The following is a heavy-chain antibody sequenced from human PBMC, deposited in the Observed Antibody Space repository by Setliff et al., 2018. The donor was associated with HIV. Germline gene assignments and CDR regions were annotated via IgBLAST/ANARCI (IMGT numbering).Heavy chain of an antibody. J-gene: IGHJ4*02. CDR2: LYFGDSDP. D-gene: IGHD2-15*01. Sequence: GESLKISCKTSGSSFSTYWVGWVRQMPGKGLEWLGILYFGDSDPKYNPSFEGQATISADKSIKTAFLQWRSLKTSDTAIYYCARGRGGYFGGGRYYNLPYFDSWGQGTLVTVSS. V-gene: IGHV5-51*01. CDR1: GSSFSTYW. CDR3: ARGRGGYFGGGRYYNLPYFDS.